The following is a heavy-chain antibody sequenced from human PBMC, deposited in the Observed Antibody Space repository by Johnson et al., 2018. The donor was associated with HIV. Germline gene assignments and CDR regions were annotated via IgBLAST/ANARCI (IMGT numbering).Heavy chain of an antibody. CDR1: GFTFDDYG. CDR3: AKDRLGMGILEI. CDR2: ISWNGGST. V-gene: IGHV3-20*04. J-gene: IGHJ3*02. D-gene: IGHD6-13*01. Sequence: EVQLVESGGGVVRPGGSLRLSCAASGFTFDDYGMTWVRQVPGKGLEWVSSISWNGGSTGYADSVKGRFTISRDNAKNSLYLQVNSLRAEDTAIYYCAKDRLGMGILEIWGQGTVVIVSS.